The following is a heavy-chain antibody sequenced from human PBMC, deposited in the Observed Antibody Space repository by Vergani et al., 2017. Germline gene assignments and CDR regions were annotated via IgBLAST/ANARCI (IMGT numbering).Heavy chain of an antibody. Sequence: EVQLVESGGGSVQSGGSLRLSCVASGFSFNTHWMHWARHVPGKGLMWVARIDEYGNRATYGDFETGRFTISRDNAKNTVFLQMNNLRADDAGVYYCVRTEYCTGIACNTRFDSWGQGALVTVSS. J-gene: IGHJ5*01. CDR3: VRTEYCTGIACNTRFDS. V-gene: IGHV3-74*03. CDR2: IDEYGNRA. D-gene: IGHD2-8*02. CDR1: GFSFNTHW.